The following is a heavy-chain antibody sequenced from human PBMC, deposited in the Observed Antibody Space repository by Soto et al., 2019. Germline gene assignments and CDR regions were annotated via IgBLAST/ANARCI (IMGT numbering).Heavy chain of an antibody. CDR3: ARGLDPHIAVVIAASSFDY. Sequence: PSETLSLTCAVYGGSFSGYYWSWIRQPPGKGLEWIGEINHSGSTNYNPSLKSRVTISVDTSKNQFSLKLSSVTAADTAVYYCARGLDPHIAVVIAASSFDYWGQGTLVTVSS. V-gene: IGHV4-34*01. J-gene: IGHJ4*02. CDR2: INHSGST. D-gene: IGHD2-21*01. CDR1: GGSFSGYY.